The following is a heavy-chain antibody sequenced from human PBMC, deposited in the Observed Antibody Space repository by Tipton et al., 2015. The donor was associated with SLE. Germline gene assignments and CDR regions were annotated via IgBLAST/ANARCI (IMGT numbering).Heavy chain of an antibody. Sequence: TLSLTCAVYGGSFSGYYWSWIRQPPGKGLEWIGEINHSGSTNYNPSLKSRVTISVDTSKNQFSLKLSSVTAADTAVYYCARHVSGSLYQLLNEFDPWGQGTLVTVSS. J-gene: IGHJ5*02. V-gene: IGHV4-34*01. CDR1: GGSFSGYY. CDR2: INHSGST. D-gene: IGHD2-2*01. CDR3: ARHVSGSLYQLLNEFDP.